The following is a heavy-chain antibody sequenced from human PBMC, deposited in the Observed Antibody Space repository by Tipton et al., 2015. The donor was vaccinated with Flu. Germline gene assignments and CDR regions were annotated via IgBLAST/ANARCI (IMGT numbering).Heavy chain of an antibody. CDR3: ARVGLVGATDY. CDR1: GGSFSGYY. D-gene: IGHD1-26*01. CDR2: INHSGST. Sequence: TLSLTCAVYGGSFSGYYWSWIRQPPGKGLEWIGEINHSGSTNYNPSLKSRVTISVDTSKNQFSLKLSSVTAADTAVYYCARVGLVGATDYWGQGTLVTVSS. J-gene: IGHJ4*02. V-gene: IGHV4-34*01.